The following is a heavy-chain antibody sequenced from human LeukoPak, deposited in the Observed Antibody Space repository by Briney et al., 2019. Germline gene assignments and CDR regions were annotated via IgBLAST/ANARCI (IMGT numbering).Heavy chain of an antibody. CDR2: INPNSGGT. CDR3: ASRRDSSNYPRDAFDI. Sequence: ASVKVSCKASGYILTAHYMHWVRQAPGQGLEWMGWINPNSGGTNYAQKFQGRVTMTRDTSISTAYMELSRLRSDDTAVYYCASRRDSSNYPRDAFDIWGQGTLVTVSS. CDR1: GYILTAHY. D-gene: IGHD3-22*01. J-gene: IGHJ3*02. V-gene: IGHV1-2*02.